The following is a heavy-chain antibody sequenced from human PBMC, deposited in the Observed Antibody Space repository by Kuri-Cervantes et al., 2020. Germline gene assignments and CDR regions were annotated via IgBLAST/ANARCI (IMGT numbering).Heavy chain of an antibody. Sequence: GSLRLSCAVYGGSFSGYYWSWIRQPPGKGLEWIGEINHSGSTNYNPSLKSRVTISVDTSKNQFSLKLSSVTAGDTAVYYCARGHRRDGYNLGYWGQGTLVTVSS. J-gene: IGHJ4*02. V-gene: IGHV4-34*01. CDR2: INHSGST. CDR3: ARGHRRDGYNLGY. D-gene: IGHD5-24*01. CDR1: GGSFSGYY.